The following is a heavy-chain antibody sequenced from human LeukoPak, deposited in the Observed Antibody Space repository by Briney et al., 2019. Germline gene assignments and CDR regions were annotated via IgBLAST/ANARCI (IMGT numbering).Heavy chain of an antibody. CDR1: GFNVSSTY. CDR3: ARDRAFDN. Sequence: GGSLRLSCAASGFNVSSTYMTWLRQAPGKGLEWVSVIYSASGTSYADSVKGRFTVSRDNSKNMIYLQMSSLRAEDTALYYCARDRAFDNWGQGTLVTVSS. D-gene: IGHD5-24*01. J-gene: IGHJ4*02. CDR2: IYSASGT. V-gene: IGHV3-66*01.